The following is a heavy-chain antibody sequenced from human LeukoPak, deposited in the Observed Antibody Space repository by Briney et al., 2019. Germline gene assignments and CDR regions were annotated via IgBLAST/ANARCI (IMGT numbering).Heavy chain of an antibody. CDR2: INSDGSST. CDR1: GFTFSDYY. Sequence: GGSLRLSCAASGFTFSDYYMSWVRQAPGKGLVWVSRINSDGSSTSYADSVKGRFTISRDNAKNTLYLQMNSLRAEDTAVYYCARVVPGAFGDYWGQGTLVTVSS. D-gene: IGHD3-10*01. V-gene: IGHV3-74*01. CDR3: ARVVPGAFGDY. J-gene: IGHJ4*02.